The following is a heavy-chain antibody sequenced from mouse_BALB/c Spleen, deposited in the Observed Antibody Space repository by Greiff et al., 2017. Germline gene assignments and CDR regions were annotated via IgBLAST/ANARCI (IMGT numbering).Heavy chain of an antibody. D-gene: IGHD1-1*01. CDR3: ARSDYGSSPYYAMDY. Sequence: VKLQQPGAELVKPGASVKLSCKASGYTFTSYWMHWVKQRPGQGLEWIGEINPSNGRTNYNEKFKSKATLTVDKSSSTAYMQLSSLTSEDSAVYYCARSDYGSSPYYAMDYWGQGTSVTVSS. CDR1: GYTFTSYW. J-gene: IGHJ4*01. V-gene: IGHV1S81*02. CDR2: INPSNGRT.